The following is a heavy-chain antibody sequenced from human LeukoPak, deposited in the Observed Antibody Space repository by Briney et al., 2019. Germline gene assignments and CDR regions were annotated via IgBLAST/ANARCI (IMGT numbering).Heavy chain of an antibody. V-gene: IGHV4-30-2*01. J-gene: IGHJ5*02. D-gene: IGHD2-2*01. CDR1: GGSISSGGYY. CDR2: IYHSGST. CDR3: ARLVVVPAARGGGWFDP. Sequence: PSQTLSLTCTVSGGSISSGGYYWSWIRQPPGKGLEWIGYIYHSGSTYYNPSLKSRVTISVDRSKNQFSLKLSSVTAADTAVYYCARLVVVPAARGGGWFDPWGQGTLVTVSS.